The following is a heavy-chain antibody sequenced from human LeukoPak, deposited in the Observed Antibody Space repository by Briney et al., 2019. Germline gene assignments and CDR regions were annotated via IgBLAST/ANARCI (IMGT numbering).Heavy chain of an antibody. CDR2: ISYDGSNK. V-gene: IGHV3-30*18. CDR3: AKSWSELDY. J-gene: IGHJ4*02. D-gene: IGHD1-14*01. CDR1: GFSFSSYG. Sequence: GRSLRLSCAASGFSFSSYGMHWVRQAPGKGLEWVAVISYDGSNKYYADSVKGRFTISRDNSKNTLYLHMNSLRAEDTAVYYCAKSWSELDYWGQGTLVTVSS.